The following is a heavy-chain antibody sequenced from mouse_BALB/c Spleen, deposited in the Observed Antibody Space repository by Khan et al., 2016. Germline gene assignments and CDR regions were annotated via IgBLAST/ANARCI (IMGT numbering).Heavy chain of an antibody. J-gene: IGHJ2*01. CDR1: GFTFTDYY. CDR2: IRNKANGYTT. Sequence: EVELVESGGGLVQPGGSLRLSCATSGFTFTDYYMSWVRQPPGKALEWLGFIRNKANGYTTEYSASVKGRFTISRDNSQSILYLQMNTLRPEDSATYYWARDDGSPFDYWGQGTTLTVSS. CDR3: ARDDGSPFDY. V-gene: IGHV7-3*02. D-gene: IGHD1-1*01.